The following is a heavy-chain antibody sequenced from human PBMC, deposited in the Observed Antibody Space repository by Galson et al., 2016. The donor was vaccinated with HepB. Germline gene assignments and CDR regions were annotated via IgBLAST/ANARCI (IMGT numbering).Heavy chain of an antibody. V-gene: IGHV5-51*01. J-gene: IGHJ4*02. Sequence: QSGAEVKKPGESLRISCKVSGYSFTTYKYWISWVRQMPGKGLEWVGFVYPGDSETSYSPSFQGQVTISVDKSITTAYLQWNNLQASDTGIYFCARGMGAGNGGDLFDSWGQGTPLTVPS. CDR2: VYPGDSET. CDR3: ARGMGAGNGGDLFDS. D-gene: IGHD1-1*01. CDR1: GYSFTTYKYW.